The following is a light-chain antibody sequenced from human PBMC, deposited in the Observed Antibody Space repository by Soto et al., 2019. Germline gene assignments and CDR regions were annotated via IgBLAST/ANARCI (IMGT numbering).Light chain of an antibody. CDR3: QQYNTYWT. J-gene: IGKJ1*01. V-gene: IGKV1-5*03. Sequence: DIQMTQSPSTLSASVGDRVTITCRASQSIYDWLAWYQQKPGKAPKLLIYKASNLESGVPSRFSGSASGTEFTLTISSLHPDDFATYYCQQYNTYWTFGQGTKVEIK. CDR1: QSIYDW. CDR2: KAS.